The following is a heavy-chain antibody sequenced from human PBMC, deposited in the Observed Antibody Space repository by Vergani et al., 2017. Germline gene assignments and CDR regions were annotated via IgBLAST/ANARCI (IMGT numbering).Heavy chain of an antibody. Sequence: QVQLVQSGAEVKKPGASVRVSCKASGGTFSSDVISWVRQAPGQGLEWMGGIIPIFGTANYAQKFQGRVTITADESTSTAYMELSSLRSEDTAVYYCARGAQLVYYYYMDVWGKGTTVTVSS. J-gene: IGHJ6*03. CDR1: GGTFSSDV. CDR3: ARGAQLVYYYYMDV. CDR2: IIPIFGTA. D-gene: IGHD6-6*01. V-gene: IGHV1-69*01.